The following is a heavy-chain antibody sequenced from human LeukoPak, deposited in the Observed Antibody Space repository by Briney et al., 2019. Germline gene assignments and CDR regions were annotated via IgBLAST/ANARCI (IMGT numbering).Heavy chain of an antibody. J-gene: IGHJ4*02. Sequence: GRTLRLSCKASGFTFGDYDMSWVRQAPGKGLEWVGFIRSKVYGATTEYAASVKGRFTISRDDSKSIAYLQLNSLKTEDTAVYYCTRGRSYNGYWGQGTLVTVSS. CDR3: TRGRSYNGY. CDR1: GFTFGDYD. D-gene: IGHD5-24*01. V-gene: IGHV3-49*04. CDR2: IRSKVYGATT.